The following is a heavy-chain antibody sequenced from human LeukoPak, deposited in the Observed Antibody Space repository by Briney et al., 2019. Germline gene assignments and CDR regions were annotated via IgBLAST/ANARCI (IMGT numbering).Heavy chain of an antibody. CDR3: TTDLSIVVVTAMDY. J-gene: IGHJ4*02. CDR1: GFTFSNAR. D-gene: IGHD2-21*02. Sequence: TPGGSPRPSRAAFGFTFSNARVGWGRQAPGKGLGWVGRYKSKTDGGTTDYAAPVKGRFTISRDDSKNTLYLQMNSLKTEDTAVYYCTTDLSIVVVTAMDYWGQGTLVTVSS. CDR2: YKSKTDGGTT. V-gene: IGHV3-15*01.